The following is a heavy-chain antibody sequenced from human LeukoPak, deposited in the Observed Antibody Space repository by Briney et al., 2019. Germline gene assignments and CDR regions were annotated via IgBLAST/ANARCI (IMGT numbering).Heavy chain of an antibody. CDR3: ARMDSSGFRVRGFY. V-gene: IGHV3-21*01. Sequence: KPGGSVRLSCAASGFTFSSYSMNWVRQAPGKGLEWVSSISSSSSYLYYADSVKGRFTISRDNAKNSLYLQMNSLRAEDTAVYYCARMDSSGFRVRGFYWGQGTPVTVSS. CDR2: ISSSSSYL. D-gene: IGHD6-19*01. CDR1: GFTFSSYS. J-gene: IGHJ4*02.